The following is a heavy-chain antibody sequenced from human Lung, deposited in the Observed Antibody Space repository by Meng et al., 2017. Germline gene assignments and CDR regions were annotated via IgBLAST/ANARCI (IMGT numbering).Heavy chain of an antibody. J-gene: IGHJ4*02. V-gene: IGHV3-30*01. Sequence: GQVVGSGVGVVQPGRVLILRCAASGFTFSRNAMNWVRQAPGKGLEWVAAISYDGSNQHYADSVKGRFTISRDNSENTLYLQMNSLRAEDTAVYYCARNNYGDYYFDYWGQGTLVTVSS. CDR3: ARNNYGDYYFDY. CDR1: GFTFSRNA. CDR2: ISYDGSNQ. D-gene: IGHD4-17*01.